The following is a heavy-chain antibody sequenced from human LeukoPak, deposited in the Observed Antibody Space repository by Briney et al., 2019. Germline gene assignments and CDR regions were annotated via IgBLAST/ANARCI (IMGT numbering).Heavy chain of an antibody. CDR1: GGSISSSSYY. J-gene: IGHJ4*02. V-gene: IGHV4-39*01. D-gene: IGHD3-3*01. Sequence: SETLSLTCTVSGGSISSSSYYWGWIRQPPGKGLEWIGSIYYSGSTYYNPSLKSRVTISVDTSKNQFSLKLSSVTAADTAVYYCASLTRRITIFGVVIIEPGKFDYWGQGTLVTVSS. CDR3: ASLTRRITIFGVVIIEPGKFDY. CDR2: IYYSGST.